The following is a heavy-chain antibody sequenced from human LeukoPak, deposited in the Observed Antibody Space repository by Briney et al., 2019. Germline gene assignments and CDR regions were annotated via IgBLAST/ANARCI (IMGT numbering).Heavy chain of an antibody. D-gene: IGHD3-10*01. CDR1: GFTFSSYA. J-gene: IGHJ4*02. CDR3: AKERLLYYYGSGLIDY. V-gene: IGHV3-23*01. Sequence: GGSLRLSCAAPGFTFSSYAMSWVRQAPGKGLKWVSAISGSGGSTYYADSVKGRFTISRDNSKNTLYLQMNSLRAEDTAVYYCAKERLLYYYGSGLIDYWGQGTLVTVSS. CDR2: ISGSGGST.